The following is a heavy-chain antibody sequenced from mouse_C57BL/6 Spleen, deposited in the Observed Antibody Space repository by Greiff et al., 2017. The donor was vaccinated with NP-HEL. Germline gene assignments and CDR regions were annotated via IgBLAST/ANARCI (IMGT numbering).Heavy chain of an antibody. CDR3: ARRDELGDHFDY. Sequence: QVQLQQSGAELARPGASVKMSCKASGYTFTSYTMHWVKQRPGQGLEWIGYINPSSGYTKYNQKFKDKATLTADKSSSTAYMQLSSLTSEDSAVYYCARRDELGDHFDYRGQGTTLTVSS. D-gene: IGHD3-3*01. CDR2: INPSSGYT. CDR1: GYTFTSYT. J-gene: IGHJ2*01. V-gene: IGHV1-4*01.